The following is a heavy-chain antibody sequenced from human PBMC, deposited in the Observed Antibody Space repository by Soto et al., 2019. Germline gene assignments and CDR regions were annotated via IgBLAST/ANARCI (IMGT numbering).Heavy chain of an antibody. V-gene: IGHV1-3*01. CDR3: ARAFVGYSSGWYPLPRFDY. J-gene: IGHJ4*02. Sequence: GASVKVSCKASGYTFTSYAMHWVRQAPGQRLEWMGWINAGNGNTKYSQKFQGRVTITRDTSASTAYMELSSLRSEDTAVYYCARAFVGYSSGWYPLPRFDYWGQGTLVTVSS. D-gene: IGHD6-19*01. CDR2: INAGNGNT. CDR1: GYTFTSYA.